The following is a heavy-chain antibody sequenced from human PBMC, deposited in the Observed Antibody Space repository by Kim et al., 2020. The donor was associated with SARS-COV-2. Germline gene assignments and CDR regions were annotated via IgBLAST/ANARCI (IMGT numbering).Heavy chain of an antibody. CDR3: AKRRGAAAGTRHEYYFDY. CDR1: GFTFSSYG. Sequence: GGSLRLSCAASGFTFSSYGMHWVRQAPGKGLEWVAVISYDGSNKYYADSVKGRFTISRDNSKNTLYLQMNSLRAEDTAVYYCAKRRGAAAGTRHEYYFDYWGQGTLVTVSS. J-gene: IGHJ4*02. CDR2: ISYDGSNK. V-gene: IGHV3-30*18. D-gene: IGHD6-13*01.